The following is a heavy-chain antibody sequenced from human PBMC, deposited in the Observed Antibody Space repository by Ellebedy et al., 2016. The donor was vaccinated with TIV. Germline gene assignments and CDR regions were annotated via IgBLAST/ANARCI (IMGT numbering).Heavy chain of an antibody. CDR2: IIPIFGTA. CDR3: ARPYYYDSSGYLTPAFDI. J-gene: IGHJ3*02. Sequence: SVKVSCXASGYTFTSYYMHWVRQAPGQGLEWMGGIIPIFGTANYAQKFQGRVTITADESTSAAYMELSSLRSDDTAVYYCARPYYYDSSGYLTPAFDIWGQGTMVTVSS. CDR1: GYTFTSYY. V-gene: IGHV1-69*13. D-gene: IGHD3-22*01.